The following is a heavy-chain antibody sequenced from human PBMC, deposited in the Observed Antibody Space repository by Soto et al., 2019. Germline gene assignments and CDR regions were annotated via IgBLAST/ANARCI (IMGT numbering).Heavy chain of an antibody. CDR2: ISVSGDST. D-gene: IGHD2-15*01. Sequence: GGSLRLSCAASGFTFSTYAMSWVRQAPGKGLEWVSTISVSGDSTYSADSLKGRFAVSRDNSKTTVYLQMNTLRAEDTAIYYCATRHLAYCSGGTCNPFDFWGQGTLVTVSS. J-gene: IGHJ4*02. CDR1: GFTFSTYA. CDR3: ATRHLAYCSGGTCNPFDF. V-gene: IGHV3-23*01.